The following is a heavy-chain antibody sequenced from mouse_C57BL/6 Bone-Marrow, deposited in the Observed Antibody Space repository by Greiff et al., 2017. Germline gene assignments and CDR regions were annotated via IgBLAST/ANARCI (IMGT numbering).Heavy chain of an antibody. V-gene: IGHV1-26*01. CDR3: ATPYYGSSYSDY. J-gene: IGHJ2*01. CDR2: INPNNGGT. D-gene: IGHD1-1*01. Sequence: VQLQQSGPELVKPGASVKISCKASGYTFTDYYMNWVKQSHGKSLEWIGDINPNNGGTSYNQKFKGKATLTVDKSSSTAYMELRSLTSEDSAVYYCATPYYGSSYSDYWGQGTTLTVSS. CDR1: GYTFTDYY.